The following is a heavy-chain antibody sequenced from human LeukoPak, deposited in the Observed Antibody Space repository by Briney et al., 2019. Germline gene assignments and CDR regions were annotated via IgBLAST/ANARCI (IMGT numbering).Heavy chain of an antibody. V-gene: IGHV3-23*01. CDR1: GFTFSSYA. J-gene: IGHJ4*02. D-gene: IGHD3-9*01. CDR3: AKHYDILTGYSDY. CDR2: ISGSGGST. Sequence: PGGSLRLSCAASGFTFSSYAMSWVRQAPGRGLEWVSAISGSGGSTYYADSVKGRFTISRYNSKNTLYLQMNSLRAEDTAVYYCAKHYDILTGYSDYWGQGTLVTVSS.